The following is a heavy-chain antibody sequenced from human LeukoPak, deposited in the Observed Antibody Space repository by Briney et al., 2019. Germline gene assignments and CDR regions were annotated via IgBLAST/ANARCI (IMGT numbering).Heavy chain of an antibody. V-gene: IGHV4-39*07. CDR1: GGSISSSSYY. Sequence: PSETLSLTCTVSGGSISSSSYYWGWIRQPPGKGLEWIGSIYYSGSTYYNPSLKGRVTISVDTSKNQFSLKLSSVTAADTAVYYCARVSVITQYNGSPDYFASWGQGTLLTVSS. CDR2: IYYSGST. D-gene: IGHD1-26*01. J-gene: IGHJ4*02. CDR3: ARVSVITQYNGSPDYFAS.